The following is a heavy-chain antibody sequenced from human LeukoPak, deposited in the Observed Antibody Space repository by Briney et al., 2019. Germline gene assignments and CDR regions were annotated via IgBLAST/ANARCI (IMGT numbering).Heavy chain of an antibody. CDR3: ARVGGMRTGTTYYYYMDV. V-gene: IGHV3-7*01. CDR1: GFTFNSYW. J-gene: IGHJ6*03. Sequence: GGSLRLSCVASGFTFNSYWMSWVRQAPGKGLEWVANIKQDGSEKYYVDSVKGRFTISRDNAKNSLYLQMNSLRAEDTAVYYCARVGGMRTGTTYYYYMDVWGKGTTVTVSS. D-gene: IGHD1-7*01. CDR2: IKQDGSEK.